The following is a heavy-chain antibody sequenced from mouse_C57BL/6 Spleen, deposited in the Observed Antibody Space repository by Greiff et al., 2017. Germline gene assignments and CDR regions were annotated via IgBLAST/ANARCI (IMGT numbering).Heavy chain of an antibody. J-gene: IGHJ1*03. CDR1: GFTFSDYG. Sequence: VQRVESGGGLVKPGGSLKLSCAASGFTFSDYGMHWVRQAPEKGLEWVAYISSGSSTIYYADTVKGRFTISRDNAKNTLFLQMTSLRSEDTAMYYCARTPIYYDYWYFDVWGTGTTVTVSS. CDR3: ARTPIYYDYWYFDV. D-gene: IGHD2-4*01. V-gene: IGHV5-17*01. CDR2: ISSGSSTI.